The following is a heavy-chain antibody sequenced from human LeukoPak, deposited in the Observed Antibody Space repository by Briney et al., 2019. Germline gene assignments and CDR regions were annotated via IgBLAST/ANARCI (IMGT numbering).Heavy chain of an antibody. Sequence: SETLSLTCAVYGGSFSGYYWSWLRQPPGKGLEWIGEINHSGSTNYNPSLKSRVTISVDTSKNQFSLRLTSVTAADTAVYYCARKGISAVAGAFDIWGQGTMVTVSS. CDR3: ARKGISAVAGAFDI. J-gene: IGHJ3*02. V-gene: IGHV4-34*01. CDR2: INHSGST. CDR1: GGSFSGYY. D-gene: IGHD6-19*01.